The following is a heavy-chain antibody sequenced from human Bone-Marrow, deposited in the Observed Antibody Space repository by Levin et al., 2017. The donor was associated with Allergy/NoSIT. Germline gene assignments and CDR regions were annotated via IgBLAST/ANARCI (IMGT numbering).Heavy chain of an antibody. CDR2: INPDGGGT. CDR3: GREAFGWPAVYYGTDV. D-gene: IGHD2-2*01. Sequence: ASVKVSCKASGYTFNTSYMHWVRQAPGRGLEWMGIINPDGGGTSYAQRFQGRVTMTRDTSTNTVYMELSSLTSEDTAVYYFGREAFGWPAVYYGTDVWGQGTTVTVSS. V-gene: IGHV1-46*02. J-gene: IGHJ6*02. CDR1: GYTFNTSY.